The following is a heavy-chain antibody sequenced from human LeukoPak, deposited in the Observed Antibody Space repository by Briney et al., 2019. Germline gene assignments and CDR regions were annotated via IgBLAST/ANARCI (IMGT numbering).Heavy chain of an antibody. V-gene: IGHV3-48*03. J-gene: IGHJ4*02. CDR1: GFSFSSYA. CDR2: ISSGGNTE. D-gene: IGHD2-8*01. CDR3: ARDTVNGPFVISLDY. Sequence: GGSLRLSCAASGFSFSSYAMNWVRQAPGKGLEWVSHISSGGNTEYYVDSVRGRFSMSRDNPKNLLFLQMNSLRAEDTAVYYCARDTVNGPFVISLDYWGQGTLVTVSS.